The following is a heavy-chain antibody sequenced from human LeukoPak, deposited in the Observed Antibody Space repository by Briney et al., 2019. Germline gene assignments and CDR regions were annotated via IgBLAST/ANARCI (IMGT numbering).Heavy chain of an antibody. Sequence: GASVKVSCKASGYTFTSYDINWVRQATGQGLEWMGWMNPNSGNTGYAQKFQGRVTITRNTSISTAYMELSSLRSEDTAVYYCARGGGLRFLEWYTDYFDYWGQGTLVTVSS. D-gene: IGHD3-3*01. CDR2: MNPNSGNT. J-gene: IGHJ4*02. CDR1: GYTFTSYD. V-gene: IGHV1-8*03. CDR3: ARGGGLRFLEWYTDYFDY.